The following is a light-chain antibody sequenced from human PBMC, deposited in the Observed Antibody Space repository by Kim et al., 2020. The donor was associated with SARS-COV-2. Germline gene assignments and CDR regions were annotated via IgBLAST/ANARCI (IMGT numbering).Light chain of an antibody. CDR3: NSRDISGNHLLYV. CDR2: GKN. V-gene: IGLV3-19*01. Sequence: GHTVRITCQGDSLRRYYVSWYQQKPGQAPVLVIYGKNNRPSGIPDRFSGSSSGNTASLTITGAQAEDEADYYCNSRDISGNHLLYVFGTGTKVTVL. J-gene: IGLJ1*01. CDR1: SLRRYY.